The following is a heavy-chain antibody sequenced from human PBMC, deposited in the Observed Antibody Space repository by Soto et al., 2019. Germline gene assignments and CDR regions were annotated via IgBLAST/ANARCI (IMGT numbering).Heavy chain of an antibody. CDR3: GRGRSGQLVVFY. V-gene: IGHV1-2*02. J-gene: IGHJ4*02. CDR1: GYTFTGHY. CDR2: IGPNSGDK. Sequence: ASVKVSCKTSGYTFTGHYIHCVRHAPGQGPEWMGEIGPNSGDKRYAQRFQGRVTMTRDTSITTVYMELANLSPDDTAVYYCGRGRSGQLVVFYWGQGTLVTVSS. D-gene: IGHD1-26*01.